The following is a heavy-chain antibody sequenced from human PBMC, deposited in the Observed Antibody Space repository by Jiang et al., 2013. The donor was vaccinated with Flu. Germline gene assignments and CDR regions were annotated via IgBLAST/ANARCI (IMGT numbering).Heavy chain of an antibody. Sequence: KPTQILTLTCTFSGFSPSTREVSVGWIRQPPGKALEWLARIDWDDDKFYTSSLKSRLTVSKDTSKNQVVLTMTTMDPVDTGTYYCARTFYGRVFAIWGQGTMVTVSS. D-gene: IGHD2/OR15-2a*01. CDR2: IDWDDDK. J-gene: IGHJ3*02. CDR1: GFSPSTREVS. V-gene: IGHV2-70*16. CDR3: ARTFYGRVFAI.